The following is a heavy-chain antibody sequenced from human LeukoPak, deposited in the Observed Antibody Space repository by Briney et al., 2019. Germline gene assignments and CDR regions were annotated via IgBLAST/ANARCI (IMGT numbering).Heavy chain of an antibody. CDR2: INHSGST. CDR1: GGSFSGYY. Sequence: SETLSLTCAVYGGSFSGYYWSWIRQPPRKGLEGIGEINHSGSTNSNPSLKSRVTISVDPSKNQSYLKLSSVTAADTAVYYCARDGSSEIYAFDFWGQGTMVTVSS. V-gene: IGHV4-34*01. J-gene: IGHJ3*01. D-gene: IGHD1-26*01. CDR3: ARDGSSEIYAFDF.